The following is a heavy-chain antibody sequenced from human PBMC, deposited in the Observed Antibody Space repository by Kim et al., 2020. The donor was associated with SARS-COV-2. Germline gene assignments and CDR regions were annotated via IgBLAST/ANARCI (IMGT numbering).Heavy chain of an antibody. CDR1: SGSMSSNSDY. V-gene: IGHV4-39*01. CDR2: VFYTGST. J-gene: IGHJ4*01. D-gene: IGHD3-3*02. Sequence: SETLSLTCTVSSGSMSSNSDYWAWIRQPPGKGLEWIGNVFYTGSTHNNPSLESRVTISVDTSNNQFSLRLKSVTASDTAMYFCARRRPFRYYFDIWGQG. CDR3: ARRRPFRYYFDI.